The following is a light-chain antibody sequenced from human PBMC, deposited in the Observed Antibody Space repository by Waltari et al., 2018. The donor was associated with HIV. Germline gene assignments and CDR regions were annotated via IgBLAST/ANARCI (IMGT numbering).Light chain of an antibody. CDR2: AAA. CDR3: QQSYITPWT. V-gene: IGKV1-39*01. Sequence: IQMTQSPSSLSASVGDRVTITCRASQSIDNYLNWYQQKPGKAPNLLIFAAASLQSGGPSRFRGSGSGTDFTLTISSLHPEDFATYSCQQSYITPWTYGQGTKVDI. J-gene: IGKJ1*01. CDR1: QSIDNY.